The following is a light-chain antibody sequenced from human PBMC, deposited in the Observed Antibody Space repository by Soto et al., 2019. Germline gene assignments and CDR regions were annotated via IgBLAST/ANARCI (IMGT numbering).Light chain of an antibody. CDR3: QHYRTS. CDR2: GAS. CDR1: QGVSSSY. Sequence: EIVLTQSPGTLSLSPGERATLSCRASQGVSSSYLAWYQQKPGQPPRLLIYGASSRATGIPDRFSGSGSATDFTLTITRLEPVHFEVYYCQHYRTSFGGGTKVEIK. V-gene: IGKV3-20*01. J-gene: IGKJ4*01.